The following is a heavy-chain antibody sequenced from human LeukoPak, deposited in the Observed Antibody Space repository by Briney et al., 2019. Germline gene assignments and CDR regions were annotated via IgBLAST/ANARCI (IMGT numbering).Heavy chain of an antibody. Sequence: GGSLRLSCAAPGLPFSSYAISWVRQAPGKGLEWVSAISGSGGSTYYAGSVKGRFTISRDNSKNTLYLQMNSLRAEDTAVYYCAQQLVLKWGQGTLVTVSS. V-gene: IGHV3-23*01. CDR2: ISGSGGST. D-gene: IGHD6-13*01. J-gene: IGHJ4*02. CDR1: GLPFSSYA. CDR3: AQQLVLK.